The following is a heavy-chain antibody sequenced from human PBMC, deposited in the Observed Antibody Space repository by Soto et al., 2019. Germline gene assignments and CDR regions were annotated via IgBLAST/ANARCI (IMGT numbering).Heavy chain of an antibody. D-gene: IGHD3-10*01. CDR1: GGSISSGGYY. V-gene: IGHV4-31*03. CDR2: IYYSGST. J-gene: IGHJ4*02. Sequence: QVQLQESGPGLVKPSQTLSLTCTVSGGSISSGGYYWSWIRQHPGKGLEWIGYIYYSGSTYYNPSLKIRVTISVDTSKNQFSLKLSSVTAADTAVYYCAAGSHRYAPVDYWGQGTLVTVSS. CDR3: AAGSHRYAPVDY.